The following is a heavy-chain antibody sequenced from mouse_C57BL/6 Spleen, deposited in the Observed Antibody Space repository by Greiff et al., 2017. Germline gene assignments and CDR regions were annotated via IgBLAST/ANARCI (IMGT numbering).Heavy chain of an antibody. CDR2: IYPGSGST. Sequence: QVQLKQPGAELVKPGASVKMSCKASGYTFTSYWITWVKQRPGQGLEWIGDIYPGSGSTNYNEKFKSKATLTVDTSSSTAYMQLSSLTSEDSAVYYCARENTTVVATPFDYWGQGTTLTVSS. V-gene: IGHV1-55*01. CDR1: GYTFTSYW. D-gene: IGHD1-1*01. CDR3: ARENTTVVATPFDY. J-gene: IGHJ2*01.